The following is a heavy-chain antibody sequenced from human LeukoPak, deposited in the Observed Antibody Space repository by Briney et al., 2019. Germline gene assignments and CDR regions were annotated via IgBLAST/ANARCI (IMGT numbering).Heavy chain of an antibody. CDR1: GFTFNTYW. D-gene: IGHD1-26*01. V-gene: IGHV3-7*01. CDR3: VRDKGGRSGAIYYDAFDV. Sequence: GGSLRLSCAASGFTFNTYWMIWVRQAPGKGLEWVANIDQGGSTKYYVDSLKGRFTISRDNAKNSLYLQMNSLRAEDTAVYYCVRDKGGRSGAIYYDAFDVWGQGTLVTVSS. J-gene: IGHJ4*02. CDR2: IDQGGSTK.